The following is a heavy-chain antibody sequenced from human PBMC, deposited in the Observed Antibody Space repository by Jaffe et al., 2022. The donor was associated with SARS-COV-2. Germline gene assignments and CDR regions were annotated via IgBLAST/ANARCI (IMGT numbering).Heavy chain of an antibody. D-gene: IGHD6-19*01. V-gene: IGHV3-43*01. CDR3: AKTPLREQWLVD. CDR1: GFTFDDYT. CDR2: ISWDGGST. Sequence: EVQLVESGGVVVQPGGSLRLSCAASGFTFDDYTMHWVRQAPGKGLEWVSLISWDGGSTYYADSVKGRFTISRDNSKNSLYLQMNSLRTEDTALYYCAKTPLREQWLVDWGQGTLVTVSS. J-gene: IGHJ4*02.